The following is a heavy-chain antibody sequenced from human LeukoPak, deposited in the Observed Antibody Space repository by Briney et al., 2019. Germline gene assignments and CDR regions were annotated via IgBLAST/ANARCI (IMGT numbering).Heavy chain of an antibody. CDR3: ARDNYYGSGSYYTNWFDP. V-gene: IGHV4-59*01. CDR2: IYSSGST. Sequence: SETLSLTCTVSGGSISSYYWSWIRQPPGKGLEWIGYIYSSGSTNYNPSLKSRVTISVDTSKNQFSLKLSSVTAADTAVYYCARDNYYGSGSYYTNWFDPWGQGTLVTVSS. CDR1: GGSISSYY. D-gene: IGHD3-10*01. J-gene: IGHJ5*02.